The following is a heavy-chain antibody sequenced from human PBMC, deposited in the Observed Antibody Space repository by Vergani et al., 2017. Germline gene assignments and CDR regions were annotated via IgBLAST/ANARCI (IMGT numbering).Heavy chain of an antibody. CDR3: ARMGENYDFWSGYFDY. CDR1: GFSLRNPRTR. J-gene: IGHJ4*02. D-gene: IGHD3-3*01. Sequence: QVTLKESGPVLVKPTETLTLPSTVSGFSLRNPRTRVSWIRHPPGKALASLPHIFSNDEKSYSTSLKSRLTISKDTSKSQVVLTMTNMDPVDTDTYYCARMGENYDFWSGYFDYWGQGTLVTVSS. CDR2: IFSNDEK. V-gene: IGHV2-26*01.